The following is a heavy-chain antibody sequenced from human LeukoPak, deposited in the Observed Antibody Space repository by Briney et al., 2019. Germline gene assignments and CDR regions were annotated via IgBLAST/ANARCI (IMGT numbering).Heavy chain of an antibody. CDR1: GYTFTGYY. Sequence: ASVKVSCKASGYTFTGYYMHWVRQAPGQGLEWMGRINPNSGGTNYAQKFQGRVTMTRDTSISTAYMELSRLRSDDTAVYYCARVLPHCSSTSCYWSRYNWFDPWGQGTLVTVSS. J-gene: IGHJ5*02. CDR3: ARVLPHCSSTSCYWSRYNWFDP. CDR2: INPNSGGT. D-gene: IGHD2-2*01. V-gene: IGHV1-2*06.